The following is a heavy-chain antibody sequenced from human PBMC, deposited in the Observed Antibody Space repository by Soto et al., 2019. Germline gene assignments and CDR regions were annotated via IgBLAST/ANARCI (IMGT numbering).Heavy chain of an antibody. V-gene: IGHV3-74*01. CDR1: GFTFSYYW. CDR3: ARGDRGAFDL. D-gene: IGHD2-21*02. Sequence: EVQLVESEGGLVQPGGSLRLSCAASGFTFSYYWMHWVRQAPGQGLVWVSRVHSDGSSTTYADSVKGRFTISRDNAKNTLYLQISSLRAEDTAVYYCARGDRGAFDLWGHGTMVTVSS. J-gene: IGHJ3*01. CDR2: VHSDGSST.